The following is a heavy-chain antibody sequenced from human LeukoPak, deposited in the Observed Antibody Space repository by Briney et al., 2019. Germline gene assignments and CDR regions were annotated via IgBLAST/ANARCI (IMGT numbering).Heavy chain of an antibody. V-gene: IGHV4-59*01. CDR1: GGSISSYY. CDR2: IYYSGST. J-gene: IGHJ4*02. D-gene: IGHD3-22*01. Sequence: SETLSLTCTVSGGSISSYYWSWIRQPPGKGLEWTGYIYYSGSTNYNPSLKSRVTISVDTSKNQFSLKLSSVTAADTAVYYCASHYYDSSGLVDYWGQGTLVTVSS. CDR3: ASHYYDSSGLVDY.